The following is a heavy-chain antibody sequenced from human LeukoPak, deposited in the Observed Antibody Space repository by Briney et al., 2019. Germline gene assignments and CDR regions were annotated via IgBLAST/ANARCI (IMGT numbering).Heavy chain of an antibody. CDR3: ARGPQTYYDILTGLSF. CDR2: INQSGST. J-gene: IGHJ4*02. V-gene: IGHV4-34*01. Sequence: SETLSLTCAVYGGSFSGYYWSWIRQPPGKGLEWIGEINQSGSTNYNPSLKSRVTISGDTSKKQFSLKLSSVTAADTAVYYCARGPQTYYDILTGLSFWGQGTLVTVSS. CDR1: GGSFSGYY. D-gene: IGHD3-9*01.